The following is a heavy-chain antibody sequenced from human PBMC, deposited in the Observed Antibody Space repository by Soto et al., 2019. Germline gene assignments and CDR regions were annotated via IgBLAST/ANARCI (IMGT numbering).Heavy chain of an antibody. D-gene: IGHD3-16*01. CDR1: GFTFSTYT. Sequence: PGGSLRLSCAASGFTFSTYTINWVRQAPGKGLEWVASISSSRDIFYADSVKDRFTISRDNANSSVDLQMNSLRVGDTAIYYCARGSWGGDGIDVWGQGTTVTV. J-gene: IGHJ6*02. CDR3: ARGSWGGDGIDV. CDR2: ISSSRDI. V-gene: IGHV3-21*01.